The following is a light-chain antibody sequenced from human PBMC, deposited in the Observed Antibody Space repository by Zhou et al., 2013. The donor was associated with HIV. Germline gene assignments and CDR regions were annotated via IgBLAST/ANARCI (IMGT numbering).Light chain of an antibody. CDR3: QQYKDWPLT. Sequence: EIVLTQSPDTLSLSPGEIATLSCRASQSVSNYLAWYQQKPGQAPRLLIYDASNRATAIPARFSGSGSGTEFTLTISSLQSEDVALYFCQQYKDWPLTFGGGTTLEI. V-gene: IGKV3-11*01. CDR2: DAS. J-gene: IGKJ4*01. CDR1: QSVSNY.